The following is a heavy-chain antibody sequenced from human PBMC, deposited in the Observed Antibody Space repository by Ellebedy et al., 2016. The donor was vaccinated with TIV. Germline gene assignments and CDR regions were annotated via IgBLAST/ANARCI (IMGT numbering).Heavy chain of an antibody. CDR1: GGSFSGYY. V-gene: IGHV4-34*01. D-gene: IGHD5/OR15-5a*01. J-gene: IGHJ1*01. CDR2: INHSGST. Sequence: SETLSLTXAVYGGSFSGYYWSWIRQPPGKGLEWIGEINHSGSTNYNPSLKSRVTISVDTSKNQFSLKLNSVTVADTAVYYCASGGGIGVSHDWGQGTLVIVSS. CDR3: ASGGGIGVSHD.